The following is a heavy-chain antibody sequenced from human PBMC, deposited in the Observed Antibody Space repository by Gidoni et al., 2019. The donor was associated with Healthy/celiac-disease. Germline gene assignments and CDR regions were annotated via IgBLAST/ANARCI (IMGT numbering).Heavy chain of an antibody. CDR2: INHSGST. Sequence: QVQLQQWGAGLVKPSETLSLPCAVYGGSFSGYYWSWIRPPPGKGLEWIGEINHSGSTNYNPSLKSRVTISVDTSKNQFSLKLSSVTAADTAAYYCARVGVIVATILDYWGQGTLVTVSS. CDR3: ARVGVIVATILDY. CDR1: GGSFSGYY. V-gene: IGHV4-34*01. J-gene: IGHJ4*02. D-gene: IGHD5-12*01.